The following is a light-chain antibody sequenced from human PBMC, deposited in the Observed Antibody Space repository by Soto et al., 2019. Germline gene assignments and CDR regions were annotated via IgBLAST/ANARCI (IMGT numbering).Light chain of an antibody. CDR3: QQVNNYPYT. CDR2: KAS. V-gene: IGKV1-5*03. Sequence: DIQITQSPSTLSASVGDRVTITCRASQSVSSWVAWYHLKTGKPPKLLIYKASTLETGVPSRFSGSGSRTEFTLTISRLQPDDFSTYYCQQVNNYPYTFGQGTKVDIK. J-gene: IGKJ2*01. CDR1: QSVSSW.